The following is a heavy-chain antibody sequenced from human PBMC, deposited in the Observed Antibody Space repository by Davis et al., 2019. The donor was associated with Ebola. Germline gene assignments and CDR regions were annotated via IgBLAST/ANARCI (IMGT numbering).Heavy chain of an antibody. D-gene: IGHD3-9*01. CDR2: INPNSGGT. Sequence: ASVKVSCKASGYTFTGYYMHWVRQAPGQGLEWMGRINPNSGGTNYAQKFQGRVTMTRNTSISTAYMELSSLRSEDTAVYYCARGNMRYYDILTGYREFDYWGQGTLVTVSS. CDR3: ARGNMRYYDILTGYREFDY. V-gene: IGHV1-2*06. CDR1: GYTFTGYY. J-gene: IGHJ4*02.